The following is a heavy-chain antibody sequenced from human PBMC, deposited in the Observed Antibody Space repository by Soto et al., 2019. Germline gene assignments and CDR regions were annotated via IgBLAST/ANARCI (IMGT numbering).Heavy chain of an antibody. CDR2: ISSSSSYI. Sequence: GGSLRLSCAASGFTFSSYSMNWVRQAPGKGLEWVSSISSSSSYIYYADSVKGRFTISRDNAKNSLYLQMNSLRAEDTAVYYCARHSFGVVGDYWGQGTLVTVSS. CDR3: ARHSFGVVGDY. J-gene: IGHJ4*02. D-gene: IGHD3-3*01. CDR1: GFTFSSYS. V-gene: IGHV3-21*01.